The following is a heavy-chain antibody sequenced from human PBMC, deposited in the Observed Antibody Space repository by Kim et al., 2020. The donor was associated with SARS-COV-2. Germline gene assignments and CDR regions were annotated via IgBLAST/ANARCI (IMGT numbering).Heavy chain of an antibody. V-gene: IGHV4-31*03. J-gene: IGHJ4*02. CDR2: IYYSGST. CDR3: ARASRNYYGSGSSTLDY. Sequence: SETLSLTCTVSGGSISSGGYYWSWIRQHPGKGLEWIGYIYYSGSTYYNPSLKSRVTISVDTSKNQFSLKLSSVTAADTAVYYCARASRNYYGSGSSTLDYWGQGTLVTVSS. CDR1: GGSISSGGYY. D-gene: IGHD3-10*01.